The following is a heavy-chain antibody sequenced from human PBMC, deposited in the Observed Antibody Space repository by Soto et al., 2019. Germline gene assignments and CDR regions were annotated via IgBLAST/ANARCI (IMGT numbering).Heavy chain of an antibody. V-gene: IGHV1-3*05. J-gene: IGHJ4*02. Sequence: QVQLVQSGAEEKKPGASVKVSCKASGYTFSSYAMHWVRQAPGQRLEWMGWINAGNGNTKYSQKFQGRVTITRDTSASTAYMELSSLRSEHTAVYYRARGKLSYDSSGRPLFDYWGQGTLVTVSS. CDR3: ARGKLSYDSSGRPLFDY. D-gene: IGHD3-22*01. CDR1: GYTFSSYA. CDR2: INAGNGNT.